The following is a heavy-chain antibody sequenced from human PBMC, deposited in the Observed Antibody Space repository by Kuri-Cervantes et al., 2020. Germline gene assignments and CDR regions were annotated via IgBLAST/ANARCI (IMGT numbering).Heavy chain of an antibody. V-gene: IGHV4-59*01. CDR2: IYYIASA. CDR3: ARDRYMDV. D-gene: IGHD3-16*02. J-gene: IGHJ6*04. Sequence: ESLKISCTVSGGSIDTYYWTWIRQPPGKGLEWIGYIYYIASANYNPSLKSRGHISVDRSKNQISLKLTSVTAADTAVYYCARDRYMDVWGKGTTVTVSS. CDR1: GGSIDTYY.